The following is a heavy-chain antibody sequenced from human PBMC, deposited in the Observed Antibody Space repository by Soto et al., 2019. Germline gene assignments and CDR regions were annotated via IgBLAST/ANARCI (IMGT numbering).Heavy chain of an antibody. J-gene: IGHJ6*02. V-gene: IGHV4-34*01. CDR3: ARGLSTMVRGVITPYYYYYYGMDV. Sequence: SETLSLTCAVYGGSFSGYYWSWIRQPPGKGLEWIGEINHSGCTNYNPSLKSRVTISVDTSKNQFSLKLSSVTAADTAVYYCARGLSTMVRGVITPYYYYYYGMDVWGQGTTVTVSS. CDR2: INHSGCT. D-gene: IGHD3-10*01. CDR1: GGSFSGYY.